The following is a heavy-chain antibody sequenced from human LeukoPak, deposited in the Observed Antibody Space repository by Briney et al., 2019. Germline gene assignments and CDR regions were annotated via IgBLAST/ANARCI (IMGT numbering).Heavy chain of an antibody. J-gene: IGHJ3*02. CDR1: GGSISGYY. CDR3: ARGRCAMCAFDI. V-gene: IGHV4-4*07. CDR2: IYPSGST. Sequence: SETLSLTCTVSGGSISGYYWSWIRQPAGKGLEWIGRIYPSGSTNYNPSLTSRVTMSVDTSKNQFSLKLSSVTAADTAVYYCARGRCAMCAFDIWGQGTMVTVSS. D-gene: IGHD5-24*01.